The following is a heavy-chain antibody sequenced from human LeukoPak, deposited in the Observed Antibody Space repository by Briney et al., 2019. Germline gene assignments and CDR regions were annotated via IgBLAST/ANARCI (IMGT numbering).Heavy chain of an antibody. V-gene: IGHV5-51*01. D-gene: IGHD3-10*01. J-gene: IGHJ4*02. CDR2: IYPGDSDT. CDR1: GYSFTSYW. Sequence: GESLKISCKGSGYSFTSYWIGWVRQMPGKGLEWMGIIYPGDSDTRYSPSFQGQVTISADKSISTAYLQWSSLKASDTAMYYCARPCGSGSYYNVRYFDYWGQGTLVTVSS. CDR3: ARPCGSGSYYNVRYFDY.